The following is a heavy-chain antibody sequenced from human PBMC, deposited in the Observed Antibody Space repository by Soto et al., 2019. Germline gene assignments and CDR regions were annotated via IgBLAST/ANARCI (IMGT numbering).Heavy chain of an antibody. CDR3: ARWSIVGANRFVY. J-gene: IGHJ4*02. V-gene: IGHV4-4*02. CDR2: IYHSGST. D-gene: IGHD1-26*01. CDR1: GGPISSSNW. Sequence: QVQLQESGPGLVKPSGTLSLTCAVSGGPISSSNWWSWVRQPPGKGLEWIGEIYHSGSTNYNPSPKSLVTISVDKSKNQFSLRLSSVTAADTAVYYCARWSIVGANRFVYWGQGTLVTVSS.